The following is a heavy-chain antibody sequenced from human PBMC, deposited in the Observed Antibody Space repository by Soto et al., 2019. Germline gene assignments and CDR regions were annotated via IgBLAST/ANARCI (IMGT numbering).Heavy chain of an antibody. J-gene: IGHJ6*02. CDR2: ISGSGGST. V-gene: IGHV3-23*01. CDR3: AKPNYFRSTSCYYYYGMEV. D-gene: IGHD2-2*01. Sequence: PGGSLRLSCAASGFTFSSYAMSWVRQAPGKGLEWVSAISGSGGSTYYADSVKGRFTISRDNSKNTLYLQMNSLRAEDTAVYYCAKPNYFRSTSCYYYYGMEVWGQGTTVTASS. CDR1: GFTFSSYA.